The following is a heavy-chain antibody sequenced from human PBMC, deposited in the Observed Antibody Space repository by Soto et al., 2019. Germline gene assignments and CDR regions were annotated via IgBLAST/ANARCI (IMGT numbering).Heavy chain of an antibody. J-gene: IGHJ6*03. Sequence: QVQLQRWGAGLLKPSETLSLTCAVYGGSFSGYYWSWIRQPPGKGLEWIGEINHSGSTNYNPSLKSRVTISVDTSKNQFSLKLSSVTAADTAVYYCARSQGVYYYYYMDVWGKGTTVTVSS. V-gene: IGHV4-34*01. CDR2: INHSGST. CDR1: GGSFSGYY. CDR3: ARSQGVYYYYYMDV.